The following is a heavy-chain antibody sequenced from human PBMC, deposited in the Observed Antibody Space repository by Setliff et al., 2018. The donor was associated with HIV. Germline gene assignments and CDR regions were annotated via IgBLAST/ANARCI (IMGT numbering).Heavy chain of an antibody. V-gene: IGHV3-23*01. CDR2: ISSSGGTT. CDR3: VKGYDVLTANPDS. Sequence: GGSLRLSCAASGFTFSTYAMTWVRQAPGKGLEWVSSISSSGGTTYFADTVKGRFTISRDNSKNTLYLQMNSLRPEDTAFYYCVKGYDVLTANPDSWGQGTLVTVSS. D-gene: IGHD3-9*01. CDR1: GFTFSTYA. J-gene: IGHJ4*02.